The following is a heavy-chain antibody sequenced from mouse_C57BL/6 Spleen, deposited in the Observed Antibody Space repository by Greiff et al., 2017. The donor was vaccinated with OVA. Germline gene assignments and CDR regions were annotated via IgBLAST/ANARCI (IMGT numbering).Heavy chain of an antibody. D-gene: IGHD2-12*01. CDR2: IYYSGTI. Sequence: EVKLMESGPGLVKPSQTVFLTCTVTGISITTGNYRWSWIRQFPGNKLEWIGYIYYSGTITYNPSLTSRTTITRDTPKNQFFLEMNSLTAEDTATYYCARYSPSYAMDYWGQGTSVTVSS. CDR3: ARYSPSYAMDY. J-gene: IGHJ4*01. CDR1: GISITTGNYR. V-gene: IGHV3-5*01.